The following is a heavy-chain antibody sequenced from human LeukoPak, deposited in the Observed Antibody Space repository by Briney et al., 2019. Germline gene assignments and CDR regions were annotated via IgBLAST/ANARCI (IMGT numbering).Heavy chain of an antibody. V-gene: IGHV3-23*01. CDR1: GFTFSSYA. CDR2: ISGSGGST. Sequence: GGSLRLSCAASGFTFSSYAMSWVSQAPGKGLEWVSAISGSGGSTYYADSVKGRFTISRDNSKNTLYLQMNSLRAEDTAVYYCAKDRRGYSYGNEGLSGYWGQGTLVTVSS. D-gene: IGHD5-18*01. CDR3: AKDRRGYSYGNEGLSGY. J-gene: IGHJ4*02.